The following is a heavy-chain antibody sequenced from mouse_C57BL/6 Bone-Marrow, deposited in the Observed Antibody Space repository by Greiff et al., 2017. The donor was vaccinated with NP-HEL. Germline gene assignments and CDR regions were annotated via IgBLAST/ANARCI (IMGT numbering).Heavy chain of an antibody. V-gene: IGHV1-50*01. J-gene: IGHJ4*01. D-gene: IGHD2-5*01. CDR2: IDPSDSYT. CDR3: AKDYSNYYAMDY. Sequence: QVQLQQPGAELVKPGASVKLSCKASGYTFTSYWMQWVKQRPGQGLEWIGEIDPSDSYTNYNQKFKGKATLTVDTSSSTAYMQLSSLTSEDSAVYYGAKDYSNYYAMDYWGQGTSVTVSS. CDR1: GYTFTSYW.